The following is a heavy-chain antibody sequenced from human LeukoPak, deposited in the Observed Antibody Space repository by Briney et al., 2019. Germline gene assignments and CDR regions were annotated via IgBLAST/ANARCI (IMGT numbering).Heavy chain of an antibody. CDR2: IKSDGST. V-gene: IGHV3-74*01. D-gene: IGHD3-22*01. CDR3: ARAPAEIGGYYPEYFRH. CDR1: GFTFSRYW. J-gene: IGHJ1*01. Sequence: GGSLTLSCAASGFTFSRYWMHWVRQAPGKGLVWVSRIKSDGSTNYADSVKGRSTISRDNAKNTVSLQMNSLRAEDTGVYYCARAPAEIGGYYPEYFRHWGQGTLVTVSS.